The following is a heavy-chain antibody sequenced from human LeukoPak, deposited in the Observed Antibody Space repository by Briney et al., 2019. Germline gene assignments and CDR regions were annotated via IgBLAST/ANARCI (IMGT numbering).Heavy chain of an antibody. CDR2: IYYSGST. V-gene: IGHV4-39*01. Sequence: SETLSLTCTVSGGSISSSSYYWGWIRQPPGKGLEWIGSIYYSGSTYYNPSLKSRVTISVDTSKNQFSLKLSSATAADTAVYYCIKVGATHYFDYWGQGTLVTVSS. CDR1: GGSISSSSYY. J-gene: IGHJ4*02. D-gene: IGHD1-26*01. CDR3: IKVGATHYFDY.